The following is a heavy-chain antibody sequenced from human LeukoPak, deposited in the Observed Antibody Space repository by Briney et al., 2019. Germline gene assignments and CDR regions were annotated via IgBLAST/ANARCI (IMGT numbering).Heavy chain of an antibody. J-gene: IGHJ2*01. D-gene: IGHD3-22*01. Sequence: GGSLRLSCAASGFTVSSNYMSWVRQAPGKGLEWVSVIYSGGSTYYADSVKGRFTISRDNSKNSLYLQMNSLRAEDTAVYYCARDRDSRWDFDLWGRGTLVTVSS. CDR1: GFTVSSNY. V-gene: IGHV3-66*01. CDR3: ARDRDSRWDFDL. CDR2: IYSGGST.